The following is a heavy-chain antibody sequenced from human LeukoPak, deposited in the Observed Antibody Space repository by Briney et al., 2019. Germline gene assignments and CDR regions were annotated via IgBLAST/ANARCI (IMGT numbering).Heavy chain of an antibody. V-gene: IGHV3-21*01. Sequence: GGSLRLSCAASGFTFSSYNMNWVRQAPGKGLEWVSSISSTGSYTYYADSLKGRFTISRDNARNSLYLQMNSLRVEDTAVYYCARSHTSGWYPGGDYWGQETLVTVSS. CDR3: ARSHTSGWYPGGDY. D-gene: IGHD6-19*01. J-gene: IGHJ4*02. CDR2: ISSTGSYT. CDR1: GFTFSSYN.